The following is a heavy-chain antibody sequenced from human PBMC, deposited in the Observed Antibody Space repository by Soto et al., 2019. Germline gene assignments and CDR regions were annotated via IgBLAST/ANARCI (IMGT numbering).Heavy chain of an antibody. V-gene: IGHV1-18*01. CDR2: ISFYNGKT. CDR3: ARDVRVGANMDASEM. J-gene: IGHJ3*02. CDR1: GYSFSSFG. D-gene: IGHD1-26*01. Sequence: QGQLVQSGPEVKKPGASVKVSCTTSGYSFSSFGISWLRRAPGQGPEWMGWISFYNGKTNFAQKFQDRITLTTDTSTTTAYMELRSLTSDDTAMYYCARDVRVGANMDASEMWGQGTMVTVSS.